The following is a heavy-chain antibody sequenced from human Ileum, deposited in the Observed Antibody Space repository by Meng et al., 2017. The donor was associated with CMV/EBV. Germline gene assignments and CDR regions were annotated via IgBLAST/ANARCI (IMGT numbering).Heavy chain of an antibody. D-gene: IGHD4-17*01. CDR3: VRDNYGVDY. CDR1: GLTFSSYA. CDR2: ISFDGNNK. Sequence: QVQLVESGGGVVQPGRSLGLSCAASGLTFSSYAMHWVRQAPGKGLEWVAVISFDGNNKYYADSVKGRFTISRDNSRNTLYLQMHSLRADDTAVYYCVRDNYGVDYWGQGTLVTVSS. J-gene: IGHJ4*02. V-gene: IGHV3-30-3*01.